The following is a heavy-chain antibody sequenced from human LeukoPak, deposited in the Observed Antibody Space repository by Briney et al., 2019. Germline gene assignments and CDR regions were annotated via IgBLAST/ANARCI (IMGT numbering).Heavy chain of an antibody. J-gene: IGHJ4*02. CDR1: GYTLTELA. CDR3: ATCLFGCREAFDY. V-gene: IGHV1-24*01. CDR2: FDPEDGET. D-gene: IGHD3-3*01. Sequence: ASVKVSCKVSGYTLTELAMHWVRQAPGKGLEWMGGFDPEDGETIYAQKFQGRVTMTEDTSTDTAYMELSSLRSEDTAVYYCATCLFGCREAFDYWGQGTLVTVSP.